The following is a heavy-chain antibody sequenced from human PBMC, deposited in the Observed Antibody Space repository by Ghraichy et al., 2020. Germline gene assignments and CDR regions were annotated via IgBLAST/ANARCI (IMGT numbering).Heavy chain of an antibody. CDR2: ITPMLGTA. V-gene: IGHV1-69*13. CDR3: ARDRCSGSSCHFDS. D-gene: IGHD2-15*01. Sequence: SVKVSCKASGGTFSSDAISWVRQAPGQGFELMGGITPMLGTAHQEQRFQGRVSITADESTSTIYMELSSLTSEDTAVYFCARDRCSGSSCHFDSWGQGTQVTVSS. J-gene: IGHJ4*02. CDR1: GGTFSSDA.